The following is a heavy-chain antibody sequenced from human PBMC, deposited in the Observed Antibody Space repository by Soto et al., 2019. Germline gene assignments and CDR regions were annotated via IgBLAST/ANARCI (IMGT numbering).Heavy chain of an antibody. CDR3: ARILSNWFDP. CDR2: IFSNDEK. V-gene: IGHV2-26*01. Sequence: SGPTLVNPTETLTLTCTVSGFSLSNARMGVSWIRQPPGKALEWLAHIFSNDEKSYIPSLKSRLTISKDTSKSQVVLTMTNIDPVDTATYFCARILSNWFDPWGPGTLVTVSS. CDR1: GFSLSNARMG. J-gene: IGHJ5*02.